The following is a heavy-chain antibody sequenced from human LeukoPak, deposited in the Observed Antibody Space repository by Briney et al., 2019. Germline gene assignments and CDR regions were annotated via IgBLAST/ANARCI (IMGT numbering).Heavy chain of an antibody. CDR2: INSDGSST. Sequence: GSLRLSCAASGFTFSSYWMHWVRQAPGKGLVWVSRINSDGSSTSYADSVKGRFTISRDNAKNTLYLQMNSLRAEDTAVYYCARAPYSSSWFDYWGQGTLVTVSS. CDR3: ARAPYSSSWFDY. V-gene: IGHV3-74*01. CDR1: GFTFSSYW. J-gene: IGHJ4*02. D-gene: IGHD6-13*01.